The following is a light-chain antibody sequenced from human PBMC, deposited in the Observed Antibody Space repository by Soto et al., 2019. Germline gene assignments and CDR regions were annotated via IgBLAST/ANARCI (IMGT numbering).Light chain of an antibody. CDR1: QSISSY. J-gene: IGKJ3*01. Sequence: DIQMTQSPSSLSASVGDRVTITCRASQSISSYLNWYQQKPGKAPQLLIYAASSLQSWVPSRFSGSGSGTDFTLTISILQPEDFATYYCQQSYRPLFTFGPGTKVDIK. CDR2: AAS. V-gene: IGKV1-39*01. CDR3: QQSYRPLFT.